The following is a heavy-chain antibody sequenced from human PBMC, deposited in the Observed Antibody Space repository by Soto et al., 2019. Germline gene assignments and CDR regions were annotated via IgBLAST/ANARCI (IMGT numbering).Heavy chain of an antibody. V-gene: IGHV3-23*01. CDR3: AKESVLHDFWSGYYRVLED. D-gene: IGHD3-3*01. CDR2: ISGSDDST. Sequence: EVPLLESGGGLVQPGGSLRLSCAGSGFIFGSYAMSWVRQAPGKGLEWVSFISGSDDSTYYAYSVKGRFTISRDNSRNTLSLQMNNLRAEDTSVYYCAKESVLHDFWSGYYRVLEDWGQGTLVTVSS. J-gene: IGHJ1*01. CDR1: GFIFGSYA.